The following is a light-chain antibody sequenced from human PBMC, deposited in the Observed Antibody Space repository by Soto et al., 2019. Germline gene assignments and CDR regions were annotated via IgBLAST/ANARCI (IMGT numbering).Light chain of an antibody. CDR2: KNN. CDR3: AAWDDSLNGRV. J-gene: IGLJ3*02. CDR1: SSNIGSNT. Sequence: QSALTQSPSASGTPGQRATISCSGSSSNIGSNTVNWYQQLPGTAPKLLIYKNNQRPSGVPDRFSGSKSDTSASLAVSGLQSEDEADYYCAAWDDSLNGRVFGGGTKLTVL. V-gene: IGLV1-44*01.